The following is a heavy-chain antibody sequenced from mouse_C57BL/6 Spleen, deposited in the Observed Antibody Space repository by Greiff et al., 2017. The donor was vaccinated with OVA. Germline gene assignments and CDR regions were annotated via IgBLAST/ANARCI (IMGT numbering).Heavy chain of an antibody. CDR3: ARFASAMDY. D-gene: IGHD6-1*01. CDR2: IHPNSGST. Sequence: QVQLQQPGAELVKPGASVKLSCKASGYTFTSYWMHWVKQRPGPGLEWIGMIHPNSGSTNYNEKFKSKATLTVYKSSSTAYMQLSSLTSEDSAVYYCARFASAMDYWGQGTSVTGSS. CDR1: GYTFTSYW. V-gene: IGHV1-64*01. J-gene: IGHJ4*01.